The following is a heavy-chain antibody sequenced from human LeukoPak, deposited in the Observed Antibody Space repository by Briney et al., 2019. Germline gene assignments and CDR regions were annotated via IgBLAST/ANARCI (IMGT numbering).Heavy chain of an antibody. CDR1: GFTFSSYA. V-gene: IGHV3-23*01. CDR2: ISGSGGST. CDR3: AKDQGVVVVAATRVGAFDI. Sequence: GGSLRLSCAASGFTFSSYAMSWVRQAPGKGLEWVSAISGSGGSTYYADSVKGRFTISRDNSKNTLYLQMNSLRAEDTAVYYCAKDQGVVVVAATRVGAFDIWGQGTMVTVSS. J-gene: IGHJ3*02. D-gene: IGHD2-15*01.